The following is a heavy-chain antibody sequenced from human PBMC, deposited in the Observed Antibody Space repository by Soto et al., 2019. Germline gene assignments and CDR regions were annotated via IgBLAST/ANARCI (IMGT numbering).Heavy chain of an antibody. CDR2: IIPIFGTA. J-gene: IGHJ6*02. Sequence: SVKVSCKASGGTFSSYAISWVRQAPGQGLEWMGGIIPIFGTANYAQKFQGRVTITADESTSTAYMELSSLSSGDTAVYYCAREPSTIAARPPLDYYYYGMDVWGQGTTVTVSS. D-gene: IGHD6-6*01. CDR1: GGTFSSYA. CDR3: AREPSTIAARPPLDYYYYGMDV. V-gene: IGHV1-69*13.